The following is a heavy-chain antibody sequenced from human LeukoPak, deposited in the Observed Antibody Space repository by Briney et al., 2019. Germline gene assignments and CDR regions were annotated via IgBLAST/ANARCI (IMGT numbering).Heavy chain of an antibody. J-gene: IGHJ6*03. D-gene: IGHD3-10*02. CDR1: GFTFNSSS. CDR3: ARYHPLCWSFSSCVYYYMVV. Sequence: GGSLRLSCAASGFTFNSSSMHWVRQAPGKGLEWVAVISYDGNNRYYIDSVRGRFTISRDSSENTLYLQMNSLRAEDTAVYYCARYHPLCWSFSSCVYYYMVVWGKGTTVTVSS. V-gene: IGHV3-30*04. CDR2: ISYDGNNR.